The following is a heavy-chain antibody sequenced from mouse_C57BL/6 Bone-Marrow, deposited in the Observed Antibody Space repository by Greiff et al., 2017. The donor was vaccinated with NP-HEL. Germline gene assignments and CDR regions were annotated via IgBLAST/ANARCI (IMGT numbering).Heavy chain of an antibody. Sequence: EVQVVESGGGLVQPGGSMKLSCVASGFTFSNYWMNWVRQSPEKGLEWVAQIRLKSDNYATHYAESVKGRFTISRDDSKSSVYLQMNNLRAEDTGIYYCTDYYYGSNYYAMDYWGQGTSVTVSS. J-gene: IGHJ4*01. CDR3: TDYYYGSNYYAMDY. CDR1: GFTFSNYW. CDR2: IRLKSDNYAT. D-gene: IGHD1-1*01. V-gene: IGHV6-3*01.